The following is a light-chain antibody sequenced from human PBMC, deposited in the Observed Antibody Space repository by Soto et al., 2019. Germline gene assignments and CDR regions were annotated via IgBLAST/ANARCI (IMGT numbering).Light chain of an antibody. Sequence: EIVLTQSPATLSLSPGEIATVSCRASQSVSSYLAWYQQKPGQAPRLLIYDASNRATGIPARFSGSGSGTDFTRTISSLEPEEFAVYYCQQRSNWPPSWTLGQGTKVDI. J-gene: IGKJ1*01. V-gene: IGKV3-11*01. CDR1: QSVSSY. CDR2: DAS. CDR3: QQRSNWPPSWT.